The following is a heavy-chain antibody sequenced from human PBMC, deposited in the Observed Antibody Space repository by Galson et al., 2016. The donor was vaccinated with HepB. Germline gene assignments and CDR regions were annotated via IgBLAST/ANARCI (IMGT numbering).Heavy chain of an antibody. CDR1: GFSFSTYS. Sequence: SLRLSCAASGFSFSTYSVNWVRQAPGKGLEWVSSIDSGNSMLYADSVRGRFSISRDNAKKSLYLQMTNLRAEDTALYYCARDLPDDSVEYFDVFDLWGQGTMVTVSS. D-gene: IGHD4-17*01. J-gene: IGHJ3*01. CDR3: ARDLPDDSVEYFDVFDL. CDR2: IDSGNSM. V-gene: IGHV3-21*04.